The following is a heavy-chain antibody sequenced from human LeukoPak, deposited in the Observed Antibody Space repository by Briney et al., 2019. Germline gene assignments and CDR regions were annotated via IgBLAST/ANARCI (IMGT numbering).Heavy chain of an antibody. CDR1: GYSISSGYY. V-gene: IGHV4-38-2*02. Sequence: TSETLSLICTVSGYSISSGYYWGWIRQPPGKGLEWIGSIYHSGSTFYNPSLKSRVTISVDTSENQFSLKLSSVTAADTAVYYCARDNYDFWSGKENYFDYWGQGTLVTVSS. CDR2: IYHSGST. J-gene: IGHJ4*02. D-gene: IGHD3-3*01. CDR3: ARDNYDFWSGKENYFDY.